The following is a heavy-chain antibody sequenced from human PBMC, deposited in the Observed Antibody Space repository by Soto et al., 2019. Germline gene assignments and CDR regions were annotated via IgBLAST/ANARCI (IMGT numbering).Heavy chain of an antibody. CDR1: GGTFSSYA. CDR2: ITPIFGTA. J-gene: IGHJ6*02. Sequence: SVKVSCKASGGTFSSYAISWVRQAPGQGLEWMGGITPIFGTANYAQKFQGRVTITADESTSTAYMELSSLRSEDTAVYYCAREGGDNSAGGYYYGMDVWGLGTTVTVSS. D-gene: IGHD4-17*01. CDR3: AREGGDNSAGGYYYGMDV. V-gene: IGHV1-69*13.